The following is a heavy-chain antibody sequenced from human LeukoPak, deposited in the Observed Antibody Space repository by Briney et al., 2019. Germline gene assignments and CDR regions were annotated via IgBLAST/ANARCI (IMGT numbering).Heavy chain of an antibody. D-gene: IGHD3-16*01. CDR2: ISPRGDIT. CDR1: GFTFNIFE. Sequence: GGSLRLSCAASGFTFNIFEMNWVRQAPGKGLEWVSGISPRGDITYYKDSVRGRFTISRDNFKNTVSLQLNSLRAEDTAMYYCAKDDDWGRFNHWGQGTLVTVSS. CDR3: AKDDDWGRFNH. V-gene: IGHV3-23*01. J-gene: IGHJ1*01.